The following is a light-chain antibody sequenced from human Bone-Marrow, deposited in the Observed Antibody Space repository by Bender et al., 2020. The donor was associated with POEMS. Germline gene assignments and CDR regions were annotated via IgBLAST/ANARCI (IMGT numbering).Light chain of an antibody. CDR3: SSYAGSHTFYYV. V-gene: IGLV2-14*02. CDR2: EGT. J-gene: IGLJ1*01. CDR1: SSDVGTYNL. Sequence: QSALTQPASVSGSPGQSITISCTGSSSDVGTYNLVSWYQQHPGKAPKLIISEGTKRPSGVPDRFSASKSGNTASLTVSGLQAEDEADYFCSSYAGSHTFYYVFGTGTKVSVL.